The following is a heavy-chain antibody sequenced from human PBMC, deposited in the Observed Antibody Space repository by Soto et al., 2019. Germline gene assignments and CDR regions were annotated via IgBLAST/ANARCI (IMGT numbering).Heavy chain of an antibody. V-gene: IGHV3-30*18. CDR2: ISYDGSNK. CDR1: GFTFSSYG. D-gene: IGHD5-18*01. Sequence: XGSLRLSCSAAGFTFSSYGMHWVRQAPGKGLEWVAVISYDGSNKYYADSVKGRFTISRDNSKNTLYLQMNSLRAEDTAVYYCAKDWNIQLWGNFDYWGQGTLVTVSS. CDR3: AKDWNIQLWGNFDY. J-gene: IGHJ4*02.